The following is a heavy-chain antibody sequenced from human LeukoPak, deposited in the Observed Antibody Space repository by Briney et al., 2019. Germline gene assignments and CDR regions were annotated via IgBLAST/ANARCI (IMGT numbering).Heavy chain of an antibody. CDR1: GGSISSYY. Sequence: PSETLSLTCTVSGGSISSYYWNWIRQPPGKGLEWIGYIYYSGSTNYSPSLKSRVTISVDTSKNQFSLKLSSVTAADTAVYYCARVDDYVWGSYRFNRNFDYWGQGTLVTVSS. CDR3: ARVDDYVWGSYRFNRNFDY. J-gene: IGHJ4*02. CDR2: IYYSGST. V-gene: IGHV4-59*08. D-gene: IGHD3-16*02.